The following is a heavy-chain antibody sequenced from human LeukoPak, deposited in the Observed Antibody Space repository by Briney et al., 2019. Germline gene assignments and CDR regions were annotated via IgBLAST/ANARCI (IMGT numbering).Heavy chain of an antibody. Sequence: GGSLRLSCAASGFTFSDYYMSWIRQAPGKGLEWVSYISSSGSTIYYADSVKGRFTISRDNAKNSLYLQMNRLRAEDTAVYYCARVSERYYDILTGYGNHYYMDVWGKGTTVTVSS. CDR3: ARVSERYYDILTGYGNHYYMDV. CDR1: GFTFSDYY. CDR2: ISSSGSTI. V-gene: IGHV3-11*04. J-gene: IGHJ6*03. D-gene: IGHD3-9*01.